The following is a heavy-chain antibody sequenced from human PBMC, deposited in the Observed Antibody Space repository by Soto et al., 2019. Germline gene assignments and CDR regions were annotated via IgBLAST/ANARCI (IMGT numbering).Heavy chain of an antibody. CDR3: ARSVVAASRSYYYYGMDV. CDR1: GFTFSSHA. CDR2: ISGSGGST. Sequence: GGSLRLSCAASGFTFSSHATSWVRQAPGKGLEWVSGISGSGGSTYYADSVKGRFTISRDNSKNMLYLQMNSLRAGDTAVYYCARSVVAASRSYYYYGMDVWGQGTTVTVSS. J-gene: IGHJ6*02. D-gene: IGHD2-15*01. V-gene: IGHV3-23*01.